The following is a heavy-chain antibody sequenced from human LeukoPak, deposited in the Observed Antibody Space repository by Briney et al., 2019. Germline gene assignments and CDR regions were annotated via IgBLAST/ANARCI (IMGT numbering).Heavy chain of an antibody. CDR3: ASGPRSGSYDF. Sequence: SETLSLTRNVSGGSITSHPWNWVRQSPGKGLEWIGYSYYSGTTNYSPSLKNRVTISIDTSKNQFSLKLSSMTAADTAVYYCASGPRSGSYDFWGQGALVIVSS. CDR2: SYYSGTT. J-gene: IGHJ4*02. D-gene: IGHD1-26*01. CDR1: GGSITSHP. V-gene: IGHV4-59*11.